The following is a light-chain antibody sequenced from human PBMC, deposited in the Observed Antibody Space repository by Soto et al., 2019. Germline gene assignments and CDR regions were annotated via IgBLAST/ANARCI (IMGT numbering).Light chain of an antibody. CDR3: QQYGSSPRVT. CDR2: GAS. CDR1: QSVSSSY. Sequence: EIVLTQSPGTLSLSPGERATLSCRAIQSVSSSYLAWYQQKPGQAPRVVIYGASSRATGIPDRFSGSGSGTDFTLTINRLEPEDFAVYYCQQYGSSPRVTFGQGTRLEIK. J-gene: IGKJ5*01. V-gene: IGKV3-20*01.